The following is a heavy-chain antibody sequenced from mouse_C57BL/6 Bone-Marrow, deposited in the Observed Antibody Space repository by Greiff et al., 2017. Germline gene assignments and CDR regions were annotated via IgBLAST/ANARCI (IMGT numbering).Heavy chain of an antibody. J-gene: IGHJ2*01. D-gene: IGHD1-1*01. CDR2: ILPGSGST. CDR1: GYTFTGYW. V-gene: IGHV1-9*01. Sequence: VQLQQSGAELMKPGASVKLSCKATGYTFTGYWIEWVKQRPGHGLEWIGEILPGSGSTNYNEKFKGKATVTADTSSNTAYMQLSSLTTEDSAIYYCAKPLHYYGSSSYYFDYWGQGTTLTVSS. CDR3: AKPLHYYGSSSYYFDY.